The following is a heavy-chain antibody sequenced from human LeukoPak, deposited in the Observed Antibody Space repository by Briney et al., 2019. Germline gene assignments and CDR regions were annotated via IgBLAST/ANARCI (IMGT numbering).Heavy chain of an antibody. J-gene: IGHJ4*02. CDR3: ARGGDYGDLRYFDY. CDR2: IYYRGST. D-gene: IGHD4-17*01. CDR1: GGSINNYY. V-gene: IGHV4-59*01. Sequence: SETLSLTGTVSGGSINNYYWSWIRQPPGKGLEWIGYIYYRGSTNYNPSLKSRVTFSVDTSKNQFSLKLNSVTAADTAVYYCARGGDYGDLRYFDYWGQGTLVTVSS.